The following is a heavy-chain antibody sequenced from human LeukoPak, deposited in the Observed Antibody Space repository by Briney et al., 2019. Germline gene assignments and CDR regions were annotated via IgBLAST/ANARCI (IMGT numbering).Heavy chain of an antibody. CDR2: IYYSGST. J-gene: IGHJ5*02. CDR3: ARGSLPSWFDP. V-gene: IGHV4-31*11. CDR1: GASISSFGSY. D-gene: IGHD1-26*01. Sequence: SETLSLTCAVSGASISSFGSYWSWVRQHPGKGLEWIGCIYYSGSTYYNPSLKSRAAISVDTPKSHFSLKLSSVTAADTAVYFCARGSLPSWFDPWGQGTLVTVSS.